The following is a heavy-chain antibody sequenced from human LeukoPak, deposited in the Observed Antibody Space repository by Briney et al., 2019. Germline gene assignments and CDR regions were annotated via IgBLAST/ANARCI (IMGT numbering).Heavy chain of an antibody. Sequence: SETLSLTCTVSGYSISSGYYWGWIRQPPGKGLEWIGSIYHSGSTYYNPSLKSRVTISADTSKNQFSLKLSSVTAADTAVYCCARGSGSSGSFYYYYYMDVWGKGTTVTVSS. CDR3: ARGSGSSGSFYYYYYMDV. D-gene: IGHD6-19*01. V-gene: IGHV4-38-2*02. CDR2: IYHSGST. CDR1: GYSISSGYY. J-gene: IGHJ6*03.